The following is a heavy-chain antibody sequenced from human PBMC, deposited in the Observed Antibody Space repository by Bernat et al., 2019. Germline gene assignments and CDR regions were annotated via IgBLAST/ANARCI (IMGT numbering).Heavy chain of an antibody. CDR2: ISAYNGNT. J-gene: IGHJ6*02. V-gene: IGHV1-18*01. D-gene: IGHD3-3*01. CDR3: ARVGDDFWSGYYVGGTPSSYGMDV. CDR1: GYTFTSYG. Sequence: QVQLVQSGAEVKKPGASVKVSCKASGYTFTSYGISWVRQAPGQGLEWMGWISAYNGNTNYAQKLQGRVTMTTDTSTSTAYMELRSLRSDDTAVYYGARVGDDFWSGYYVGGTPSSYGMDVWGQGTTVTVSS.